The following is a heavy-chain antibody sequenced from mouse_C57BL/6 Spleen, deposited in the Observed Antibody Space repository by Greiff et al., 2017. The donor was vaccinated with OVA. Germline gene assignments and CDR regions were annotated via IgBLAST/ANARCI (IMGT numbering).Heavy chain of an antibody. Sequence: EVKLMESGPVLVKPGASVKMSCKASGYTFTDYYMNWVKQSHGKSLEWIGVINPYNGGTSYNQKFKGKATLTVDKSSSTAYMELNSLTSEDSAVYYCARPLLLRSYFDYWGQGTTLTVSS. D-gene: IGHD1-1*01. CDR3: ARPLLLRSYFDY. J-gene: IGHJ2*01. CDR2: INPYNGGT. CDR1: GYTFTDYY. V-gene: IGHV1-19*01.